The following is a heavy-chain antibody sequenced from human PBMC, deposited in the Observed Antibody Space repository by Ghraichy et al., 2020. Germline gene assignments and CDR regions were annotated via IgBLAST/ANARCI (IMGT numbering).Heavy chain of an antibody. CDR1: EFTFSNYW. Sequence: GGSLRLSCVGSEFTFSNYWMRWVRQAPGKGLEWVANINQDGSEKHYVDPVEGRFTISRYNAENSLYLQMNSLRAEDSAVYYCESLGPGYWGQGTQVTVS. J-gene: IGHJ4*02. V-gene: IGHV3-7*01. D-gene: IGHD3-16*01. CDR2: INQDGSEK. CDR3: ESLGPGY.